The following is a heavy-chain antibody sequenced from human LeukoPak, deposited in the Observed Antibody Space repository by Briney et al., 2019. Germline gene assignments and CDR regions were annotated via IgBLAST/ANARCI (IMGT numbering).Heavy chain of an antibody. CDR1: GFTFSSYG. CDR3: AKVAKVVVVINYFDY. V-gene: IGHV3-33*06. J-gene: IGHJ4*02. D-gene: IGHD3-22*01. Sequence: GGSLRLSCAASGFTFSSYGMHWVRQAPGKGLEWVAVIWYDGSNKYYADSVKGRFTISRDNSKNTLYLQMNSLRAEDTAVYYCAKVAKVVVVINYFDYGGQGTLVTVSS. CDR2: IWYDGSNK.